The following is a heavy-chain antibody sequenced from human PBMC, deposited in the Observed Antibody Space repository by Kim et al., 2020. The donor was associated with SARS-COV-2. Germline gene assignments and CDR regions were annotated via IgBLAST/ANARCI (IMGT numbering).Heavy chain of an antibody. CDR3: EGSSWYGYYYYGMDV. D-gene: IGHD6-13*01. Sequence: GGSLRLSCAASGFTFSSYAMSWVRQAPGKGLEWVSAISGSGGSTYYADSVKGRFTISRDNSKNTLYLQMNSLRAEDTAVYYCEGSSWYGYYYYGMDVWGQGTTVTVSS. CDR2: ISGSGGST. J-gene: IGHJ6*02. V-gene: IGHV3-23*01. CDR1: GFTFSSYA.